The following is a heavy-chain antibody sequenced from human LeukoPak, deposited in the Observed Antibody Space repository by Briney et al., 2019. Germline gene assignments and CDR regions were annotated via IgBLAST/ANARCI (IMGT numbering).Heavy chain of an antibody. CDR2: MNPNNNNV. V-gene: IGHV1-8*01. J-gene: IGHJ5*02. CDR1: GYTFTSYD. D-gene: IGHD6-6*01. Sequence: ASVKVSCKASGYTFTSYDINWVRQATGQGLEWMGWMNPNNNNVGYAQKFQGRVTMTRDTSISTAYMELGSLTSEDMAVYYCARGAFLPQYRRDFDPWGQGTLVTVSS. CDR3: ARGAFLPQYRRDFDP.